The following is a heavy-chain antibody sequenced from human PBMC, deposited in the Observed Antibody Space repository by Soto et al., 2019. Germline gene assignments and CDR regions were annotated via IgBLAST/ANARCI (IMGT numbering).Heavy chain of an antibody. CDR2: INPNSGGT. V-gene: IGHV1-2*02. CDR1: GYTFTGYY. CDR3: ARATRVDSSGYYPLRFP. Sequence: QVQLVQSGAEVKKPGASVKVSCKASGYTFTGYYMHWVRQAPGQGLEWMGWINPNSGGTNYAQKFQGRVTMTRDTSISTAYMELSRLRSDDTAVYYCARATRVDSSGYYPLRFPWGQGTLVTVSS. D-gene: IGHD3-22*01. J-gene: IGHJ5*02.